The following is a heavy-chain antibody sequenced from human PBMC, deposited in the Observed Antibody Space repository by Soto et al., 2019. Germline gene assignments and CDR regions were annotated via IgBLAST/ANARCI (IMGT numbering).Heavy chain of an antibody. J-gene: IGHJ5*02. CDR2: ISAYNGNT. Sequence: ASVKVSCKASGYTFTSYGISWVRQAPGQGLEWMGWISAYNGNTDYAQKLQGRVTMTTDTSTSTAYMELRSLRSDDTAVYYCARALYSSSFYWFDPWGQGTLVTVSS. D-gene: IGHD6-6*01. V-gene: IGHV1-18*04. CDR1: GYTFTSYG. CDR3: ARALYSSSFYWFDP.